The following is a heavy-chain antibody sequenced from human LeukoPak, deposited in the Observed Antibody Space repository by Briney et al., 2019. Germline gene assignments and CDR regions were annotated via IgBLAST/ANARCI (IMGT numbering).Heavy chain of an antibody. CDR2: MNPNSGNT. CDR3: ARDLSYYDSSGYYPHAFDI. D-gene: IGHD3-22*01. CDR1: GYTFTSYD. Sequence: GASVKVSCKASGYTFTSYDINWVRQATGQGLEWMGWMNPNSGNTGYAQKFQGRVTMTRNTSISTAYMELSSLRSEDTAVYYCARDLSYYDSSGYYPHAFDIWGQGTMVTVSS. V-gene: IGHV1-8*01. J-gene: IGHJ3*02.